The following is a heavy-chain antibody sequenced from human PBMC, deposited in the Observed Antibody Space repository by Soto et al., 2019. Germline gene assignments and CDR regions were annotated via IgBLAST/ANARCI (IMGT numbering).Heavy chain of an antibody. J-gene: IGHJ3*02. Sequence: VQLVESGGGVVQPGGSLRLSCAASGFTFRSYNMPCVRQAPGEGLEWVAVIWYDARNKYYADSVKGRFTISRDNSRNTLYLQMNSLRAEDTAVYYCARAYYDSSGYSAFDIWGQGTMVTVSS. CDR1: GFTFRSYN. CDR2: IWYDARNK. V-gene: IGHV3-33*01. CDR3: ARAYYDSSGYSAFDI. D-gene: IGHD3-22*01.